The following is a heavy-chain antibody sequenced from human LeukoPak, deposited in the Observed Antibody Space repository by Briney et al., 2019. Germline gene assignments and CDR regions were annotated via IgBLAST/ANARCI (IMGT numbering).Heavy chain of an antibody. CDR2: ISGSGGST. D-gene: IGHD6-13*01. CDR3: AKDKVSSSWYYFDY. Sequence: GGTLRLSCAASGFIFRTYSMYWVRQAPGKGLEWVSEISGSGGSTYYADSAKGRFTISRDNSKNTLYLQMNSLRAEDTAVYYCAKDKVSSSWYYFDYWGQGTLVTVSS. CDR1: GFIFRTYS. V-gene: IGHV3-23*01. J-gene: IGHJ4*02.